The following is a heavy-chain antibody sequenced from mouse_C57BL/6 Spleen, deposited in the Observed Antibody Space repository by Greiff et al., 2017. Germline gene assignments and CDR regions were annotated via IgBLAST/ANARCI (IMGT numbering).Heavy chain of an antibody. D-gene: IGHD2-5*01. CDR3: ARHDLAYYSNDGFFAD. Sequence: VQLQQSGAELVKPGASVKLSCKASGYTFTEYTIHWVKQRSGQGLEWIGWFYPGSGSIKYNEKFKDKATLTADKSSSTFYMELSRLTSEDSAVYFCARHDLAYYSNDGFFADWGQGTLVTVSA. CDR1: GYTFTEYT. CDR2: FYPGSGSI. V-gene: IGHV1-62-2*01. J-gene: IGHJ3*01.